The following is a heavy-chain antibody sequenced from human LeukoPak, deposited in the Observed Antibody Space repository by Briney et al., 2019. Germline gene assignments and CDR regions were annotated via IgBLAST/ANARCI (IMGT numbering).Heavy chain of an antibody. Sequence: GGSLRLSCAASGFTFSSYGMHWVRQAPGKGLEWVAVISYDGSNKYYADSVKGRFTISRDNSKNTLYLQMNSLKTEDTAVYYCTRRVGSYGYDYWGQGTLVTVSS. V-gene: IGHV3-30*03. D-gene: IGHD5-18*01. J-gene: IGHJ4*02. CDR2: ISYDGSNK. CDR3: TRRVGSYGYDY. CDR1: GFTFSSYG.